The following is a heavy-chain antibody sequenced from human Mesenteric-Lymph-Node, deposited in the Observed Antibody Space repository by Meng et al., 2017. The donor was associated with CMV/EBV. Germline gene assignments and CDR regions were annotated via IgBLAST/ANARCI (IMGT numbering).Heavy chain of an antibody. V-gene: IGHV4-59*01. Sequence: SETLSLTCTVSGGSISSYYWSWIRQPPGKGLEWIGDIYYSGSTNYNPSLKTRVTIAVDTSKNQFSLKLSSVTAADTAVYYCARGGLCPLGSTSCYYYFDYWGQGTLVTVSS. CDR1: GGSISSYY. D-gene: IGHD2-2*01. CDR2: IYYSGST. J-gene: IGHJ4*02. CDR3: ARGGLCPLGSTSCYYYFDY.